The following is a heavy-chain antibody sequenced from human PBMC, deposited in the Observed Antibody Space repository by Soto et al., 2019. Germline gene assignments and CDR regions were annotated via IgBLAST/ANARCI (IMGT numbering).Heavy chain of an antibody. CDR3: ARQQAMDY. Sequence: GASVKVSCKASGYTFVNYEINWVRQATGQGLEWLGWMNPHSGDTFYAQNFQSRVTMTRNTSITTAYMELNSLKSEDTAVYYCARQQAMDYWGQGTLVTVSS. V-gene: IGHV1-8*01. J-gene: IGHJ4*02. CDR2: MNPHSGDT. CDR1: GYTFVNYE.